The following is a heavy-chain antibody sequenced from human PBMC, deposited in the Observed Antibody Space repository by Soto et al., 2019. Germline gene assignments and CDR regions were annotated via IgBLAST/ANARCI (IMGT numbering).Heavy chain of an antibody. J-gene: IGHJ3*02. CDR2: INHSGST. D-gene: IGHD2-15*01. CDR3: ARGLPYVVVVAATARGAFDI. V-gene: IGHV4-34*01. CDR1: GGSFSGYY. Sequence: SETLSLTCAVYGGSFSGYYWSWIRQPPGKGLEWIGEINHSGSTNYNPSLKSRVTISVDTSKNQFSLKLSSVTAADTAVYYCARGLPYVVVVAATARGAFDICGQGTMVTVSS.